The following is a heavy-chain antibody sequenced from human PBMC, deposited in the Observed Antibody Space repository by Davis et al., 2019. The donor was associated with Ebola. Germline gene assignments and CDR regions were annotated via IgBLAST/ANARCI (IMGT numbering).Heavy chain of an antibody. J-gene: IGHJ3*02. D-gene: IGHD3-22*01. CDR1: GVMFSRYW. Sequence: GESLKISCAASGVMFSRYWMSWVRQAPGKGLEWVANIKEDGSATNYVDSVKGRFTISRDNAKNSLYLQLNSLRADDTAMYYCARDYYDNSGDGFDIWGQGTMVTVSS. CDR3: ARDYYDNSGDGFDI. CDR2: IKEDGSAT. V-gene: IGHV3-7*01.